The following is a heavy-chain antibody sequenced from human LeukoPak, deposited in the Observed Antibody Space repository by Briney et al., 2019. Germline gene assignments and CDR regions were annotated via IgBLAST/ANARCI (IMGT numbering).Heavy chain of an antibody. CDR1: GGSISSYY. J-gene: IGHJ4*02. CDR3: AAQRAGPGGDY. CDR2: IYYSGST. Sequence: SETLSLTCTVSGGSISSYYWSWIRQPPRKGLEWIGYIYYSGSTNYNPTLKSRVTISVDTSKNQFSLKLSSVTAADTAVYYCAAQRAGPGGDYWGQGTLVTVSS. D-gene: IGHD3-10*01. V-gene: IGHV4-59*01.